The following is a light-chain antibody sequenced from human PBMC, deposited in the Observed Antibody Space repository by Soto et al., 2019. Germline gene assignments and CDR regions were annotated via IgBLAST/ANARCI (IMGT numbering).Light chain of an antibody. J-gene: IGKJ1*01. V-gene: IGKV3-20*01. CDR1: QSVSSNY. CDR3: QQYGSSPT. CDR2: GAS. Sequence: EIVLTQSPGTLSLSPGERATLSCRASQSVSSNYLAWYQQKPGQAPRLVIYGASSRATGITDRFTGSGSGTNFTLTISRLEAVDFALYYCQQYGSSPTFGQGTKVEIK.